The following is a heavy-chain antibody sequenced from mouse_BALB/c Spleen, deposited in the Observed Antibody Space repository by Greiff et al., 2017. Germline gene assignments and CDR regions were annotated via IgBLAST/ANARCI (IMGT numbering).Heavy chain of an antibody. V-gene: IGHV5-6-5*01. D-gene: IGHD2-4*01. Sequence: EVMLVESGGGLVKPGGSLKLSCAASGFTFSSYAMSWVRQTPEKRLEWVASISSGGSTYYPDSVKGRFTISRDNARNILYLQMSSLRSEDTAMYYCARGVPMIIYAMDYWGQGTSVTVSS. CDR2: ISSGGST. CDR1: GFTFSSYA. J-gene: IGHJ4*01. CDR3: ARGVPMIIYAMDY.